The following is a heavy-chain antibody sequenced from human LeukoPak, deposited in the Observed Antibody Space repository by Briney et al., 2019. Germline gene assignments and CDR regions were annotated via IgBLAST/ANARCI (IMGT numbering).Heavy chain of an antibody. CDR3: ARYYYDSSVTLYYFDY. D-gene: IGHD3-22*01. J-gene: IGHJ4*02. CDR1: GFTFSSIW. CDR2: INQDGREK. V-gene: IGHV3-7*01. Sequence: PGGSLRLSCAASGFTFSSIWMSWVRQAPGKGLEWVANINQDGREKYYVDSVKGRFAISRDNAKNSLYLQMNSLRAEDTAVYYCARYYYDSSVTLYYFDYWGQGTLVTVSS.